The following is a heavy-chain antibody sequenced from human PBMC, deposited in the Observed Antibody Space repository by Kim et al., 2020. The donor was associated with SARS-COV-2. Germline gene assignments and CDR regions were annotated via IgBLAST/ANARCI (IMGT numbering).Heavy chain of an antibody. Sequence: SVKVSCKASGGTFSSYAISWVRQAPGQGLEWMGGIIPIFGTANYAQKFQGRVTITADESTSTAYMELSSLRSEDTAVYYCAHHSNYYYYGMDVWGQGTTVTVSS. V-gene: IGHV1-69*13. CDR2: IIPIFGTA. CDR1: GGTFSSYA. CDR3: AHHSNYYYYGMDV. J-gene: IGHJ6*02. D-gene: IGHD2-15*01.